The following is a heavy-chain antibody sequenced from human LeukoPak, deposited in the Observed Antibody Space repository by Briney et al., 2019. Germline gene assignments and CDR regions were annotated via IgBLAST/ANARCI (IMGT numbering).Heavy chain of an antibody. D-gene: IGHD3-22*01. V-gene: IGHV3-48*03. J-gene: IGHJ4*02. CDR1: GFTFRSHE. CDR3: ARGARHGSIVVVIGLSFDY. CDR2: IDSSGTSI. Sequence: GGPLRLSCAASGFTFRSHEMNWVRQAPGKGLEWFSYIDSSGTSIYYADSMKGRFPISRDNAKNSLYLQRNSLRAEDTAVYYCARGARHGSIVVVIGLSFDYWGQGTLVSVSS.